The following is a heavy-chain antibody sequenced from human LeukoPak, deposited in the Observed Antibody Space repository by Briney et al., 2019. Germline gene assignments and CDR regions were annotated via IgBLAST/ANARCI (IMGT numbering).Heavy chain of an antibody. V-gene: IGHV5-51*01. CDR1: GYSFTTYW. Sequence: GESLKISCEGSGYSFTTYWIGWVRQMPGKGRESMGIIYPGDSDTKYSPSFQGQVTISANRSISTAYLQWSSLKASDTAMYYCASGAGIAAPGTYDAFDIWGQGTMVTVSS. J-gene: IGHJ3*02. CDR3: ASGAGIAAPGTYDAFDI. D-gene: IGHD6-13*01. CDR2: IYPGDSDT.